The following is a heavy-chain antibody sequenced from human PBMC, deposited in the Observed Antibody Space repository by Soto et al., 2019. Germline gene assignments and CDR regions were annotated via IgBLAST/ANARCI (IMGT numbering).Heavy chain of an antibody. CDR3: ARITHRITMIVVGGAFDI. CDR2: IYSGGST. Sequence: EVQLVETGGGLIQPGGSLRLSCAASGFTVSSNYMSWVRQAPGKGLEWVPVIYSGGSTYYADSVKGRFTISRDNSKNTLYLQMNSLRAEDTAVYYCARITHRITMIVVGGAFDIWGQGTMVTVSS. J-gene: IGHJ3*02. CDR1: GFTVSSNY. D-gene: IGHD3-22*01. V-gene: IGHV3-53*02.